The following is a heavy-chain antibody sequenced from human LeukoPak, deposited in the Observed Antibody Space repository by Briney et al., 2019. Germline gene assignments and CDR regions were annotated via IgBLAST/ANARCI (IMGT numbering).Heavy chain of an antibody. CDR2: ISASGATT. J-gene: IGHJ4*02. D-gene: IGHD4-11*01. CDR3: ATDRRPYSEQTDF. Sequence: QSGGSLRLSCAASGFTFNNYPMTWVRQAPGKGLEWVSSISASGATTYYADSVQGRFTISRDNSKNTVSLQMNSLRAEDTAVYYCATDRRPYSEQTDFWGQGTLVTVSS. V-gene: IGHV3-23*01. CDR1: GFTFNNYP.